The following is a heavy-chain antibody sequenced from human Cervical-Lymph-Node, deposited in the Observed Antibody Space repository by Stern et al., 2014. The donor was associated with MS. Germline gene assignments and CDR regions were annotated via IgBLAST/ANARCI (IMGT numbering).Heavy chain of an antibody. V-gene: IGHV1-69*01. CDR1: GGTFSNYA. D-gene: IGHD3-9*01. CDR3: ARGWSYDILTAYSY. J-gene: IGHJ4*02. Sequence: VQLVQSGAEVKKPGSSVKVSCKASGGTFSNYAISLVRQAPGQGIAWMAGIIPIFGTANYAQKFQGRVTITADESTSTAYMELSSLRSEDTALYYCARGWSYDILTAYSYWGQGTLVTVSS. CDR2: IIPIFGTA.